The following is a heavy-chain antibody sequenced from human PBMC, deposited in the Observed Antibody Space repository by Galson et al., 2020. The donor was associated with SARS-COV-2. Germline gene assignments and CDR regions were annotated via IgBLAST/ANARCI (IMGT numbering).Heavy chain of an antibody. CDR3: ALSTYENCFDP. J-gene: IGHJ5*02. Sequence: SETLSLTCTVSGGSISNYYWSWIRQPPGKGLEWIGFIYYSGSTHYNPSLKSRVTILIDTSKNQFSLKVSSVTAADTAVYYCALSTYENCFDPWGQGTLVTVSS. CDR1: GGSISNYY. V-gene: IGHV4-59*08. D-gene: IGHD3-22*01. CDR2: IYYSGST.